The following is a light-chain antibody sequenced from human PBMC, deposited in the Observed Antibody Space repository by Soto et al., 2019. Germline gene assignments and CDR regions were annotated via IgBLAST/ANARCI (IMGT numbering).Light chain of an antibody. CDR2: DAS. J-gene: IGKJ1*01. CDR1: LSVSSS. Sequence: EIVLTQSPATLSLSPGERATLSCRASLSVSSSLAWYQQKPGQAPRLLIYDASTRATGIPARFSGSGSGTDFTLTISSLEPEDFAVYYCQQRTNWPRTFGQGTKVEIK. V-gene: IGKV3-11*01. CDR3: QQRTNWPRT.